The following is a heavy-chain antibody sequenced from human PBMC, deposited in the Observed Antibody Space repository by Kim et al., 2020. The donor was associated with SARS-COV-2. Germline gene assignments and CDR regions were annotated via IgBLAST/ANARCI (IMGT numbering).Heavy chain of an antibody. Sequence: YSTSLKTRLTISKDTSKNPVVLTMTNMDPVDTATYYCARESAISGATLDYWGQGTLVTVSS. V-gene: IGHV2-70*01. CDR3: ARESAISGATLDY. D-gene: IGHD1-26*01. J-gene: IGHJ4*02.